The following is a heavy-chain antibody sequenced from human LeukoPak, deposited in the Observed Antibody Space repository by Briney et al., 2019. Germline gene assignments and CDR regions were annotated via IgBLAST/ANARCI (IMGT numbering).Heavy chain of an antibody. CDR2: MNPNSGNT. D-gene: IGHD6-13*01. CDR1: GGTFSSYA. Sequence: ASVKVSRKASGGTFSSYAISWVRQATGQGLEWMGWMNPNSGNTGYAQKFQGRVTMTRNTSISTAYMELSSLRSEDTAVYYCARALGSSSWRYWGQGTLVTVSS. J-gene: IGHJ4*02. V-gene: IGHV1-8*02. CDR3: ARALGSSSWRY.